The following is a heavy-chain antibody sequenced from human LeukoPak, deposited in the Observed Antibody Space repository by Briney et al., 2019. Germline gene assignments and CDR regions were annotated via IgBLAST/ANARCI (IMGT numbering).Heavy chain of an antibody. D-gene: IGHD3-22*01. CDR1: GDSISSSSYF. J-gene: IGHJ4*02. CDR3: ARLDYDSSGYQLVLDY. CDR2: IYYSGST. Sequence: SETLSLTCTVSGDSISSSSYFWGWIRQPPGRGLEWIGSIYYSGSTYYNPSLKSRVTISVDTSKNQFSLKLSSVTAADTAVYYCARLDYDSSGYQLVLDYWGQGTLVTVSS. V-gene: IGHV4-39*07.